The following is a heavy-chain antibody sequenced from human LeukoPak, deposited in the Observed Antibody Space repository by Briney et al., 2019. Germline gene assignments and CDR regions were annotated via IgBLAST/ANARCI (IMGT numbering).Heavy chain of an antibody. CDR1: GFTFSSYA. V-gene: IGHV3-23*01. CDR3: AKDKAVMITFGGVIPYYYMDV. J-gene: IGHJ6*03. D-gene: IGHD3-16*02. Sequence: GGSLRLSCAASGFTFSSYAMSWVRQAPGKGLEWVSAISGSGGSTYYADSVKGRFTISRDNSKNTLYLQMNSLRAEDTAVYYCAKDKAVMITFGGVIPYYYMDVWGKGTTVTVSS. CDR2: ISGSGGST.